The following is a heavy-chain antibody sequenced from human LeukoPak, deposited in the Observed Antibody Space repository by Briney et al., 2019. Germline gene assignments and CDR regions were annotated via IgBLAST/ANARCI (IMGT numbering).Heavy chain of an antibody. V-gene: IGHV1-69*06. D-gene: IGHD6-13*01. J-gene: IGHJ6*03. CDR1: GGTFSNYA. CDR2: IIPIFGTA. CDR3: ARGPRQQLENYYYYMDV. Sequence: SVKVSCTASGGTFSNYAISWVRQAPGQGLGWMGGIIPIFGTANYAQKFQGRVTITADKSTSTAYMELSSLRSEDTAVHYCARGPRQQLENYYYYMDVWGKGTTVTVSS.